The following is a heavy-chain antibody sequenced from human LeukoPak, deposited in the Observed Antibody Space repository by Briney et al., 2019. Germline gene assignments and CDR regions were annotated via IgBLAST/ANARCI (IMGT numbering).Heavy chain of an antibody. V-gene: IGHV1-69*05. CDR2: VIPTFGAP. CDR1: GGTFSSYA. Sequence: SVKVSCKASGGTFSSYAINWVRQAPGQGLEWMGRVIPTFGAPNYAHRFQGRLTITTDESTRTAYMNLTSLRSEDTAVYYCARDLRIASSGDWFDPWGQGTLVTVSS. D-gene: IGHD6-19*01. J-gene: IGHJ5*02. CDR3: ARDLRIASSGDWFDP.